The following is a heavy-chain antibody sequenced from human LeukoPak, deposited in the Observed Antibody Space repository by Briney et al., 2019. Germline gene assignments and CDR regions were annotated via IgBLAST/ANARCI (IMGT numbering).Heavy chain of an antibody. Sequence: PGGSLRLSCAAPGFTFSSYSMNWVRQAPGKGLEWVSYISSSSSTIYYADSVKGRFTISRDNAKNSLYLQMNSLRAEDTAVYYCARGGDYGDYVVDYWGRGTLVTVSS. CDR1: GFTFSSYS. CDR3: ARGGDYGDYVVDY. CDR2: ISSSSSTI. J-gene: IGHJ4*02. D-gene: IGHD4-17*01. V-gene: IGHV3-48*04.